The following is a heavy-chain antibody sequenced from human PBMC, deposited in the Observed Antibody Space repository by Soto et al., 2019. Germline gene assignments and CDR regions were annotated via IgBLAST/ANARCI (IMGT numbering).Heavy chain of an antibody. D-gene: IGHD3-16*01. CDR2: ISYDGSNK. CDR1: GFTFSSYG. V-gene: IGHV3-30*18. Sequence: PGGSLRLSCAASGFTFSSYGMHWVRQAPGKGLEWVAVISYDGSNKYYADSVKGRFTISRDNSKNTLYLQMNSLRAEDTAVYYFSKVGVESPLIYYWGQGTLVPVSS. CDR3: SKVGVESPLIYY. J-gene: IGHJ4*02.